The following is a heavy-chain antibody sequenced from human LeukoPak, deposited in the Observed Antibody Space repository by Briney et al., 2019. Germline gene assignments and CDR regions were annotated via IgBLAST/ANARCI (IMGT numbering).Heavy chain of an antibody. D-gene: IGHD3-9*01. V-gene: IGHV7-4-1*02. CDR1: GYTFTSYA. CDR2: ISTNTGNP. J-gene: IGHJ4*02. Sequence: ASVKVSCKASGYTFTSYAMNWVRQAPGQGLEWMGWISTNTGNPTYAQGFTGRFVFSLDTSVSTAYLQISSLKAEDTAVYYCASLYYDILTGSYYFDYWGQGTLVTVSS. CDR3: ASLYYDILTGSYYFDY.